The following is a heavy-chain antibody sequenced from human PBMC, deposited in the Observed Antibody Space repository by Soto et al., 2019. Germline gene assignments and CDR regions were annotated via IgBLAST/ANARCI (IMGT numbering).Heavy chain of an antibody. CDR1: GFTFKNYA. CDR3: AKDQSYYYDSSGSRAEY. CDR2: IVANGGST. D-gene: IGHD3-22*01. J-gene: IGHJ4*02. V-gene: IGHV3-23*01. Sequence: PGGSLRLSCAASGFTFKNYAMTWVRQAPGKGLEWVSGIVANGGSTDYADSVKGRFTISRDNSKNMLYLQMKSLRVDDMALYYCAKDQSYYYDSSGSRAEYRGQGTLVTVSS.